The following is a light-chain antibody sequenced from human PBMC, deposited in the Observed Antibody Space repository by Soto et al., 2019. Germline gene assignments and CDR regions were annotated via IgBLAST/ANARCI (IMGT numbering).Light chain of an antibody. CDR3: QQYGSSPRT. J-gene: IGKJ1*01. Sequence: DIQITQSPSSLSASILDRVTITCRASQSIVTYLNWYHQKPGQAPKLLIYAASNLQSGVPSRFSGSGSGTDFTLTISRLEPEDFAVYYCQQYGSSPRTFGQGTKVDIK. V-gene: IGKV1-39*01. CDR2: AAS. CDR1: QSIVTY.